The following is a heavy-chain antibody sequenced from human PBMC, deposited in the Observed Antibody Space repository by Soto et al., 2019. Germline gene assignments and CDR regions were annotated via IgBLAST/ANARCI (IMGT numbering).Heavy chain of an antibody. CDR2: ISYDGSNK. CDR1: GFTFSNAW. V-gene: IGHV3-30*18. D-gene: IGHD5-12*01. J-gene: IGHJ6*02. Sequence: GGSLRLSCAASGFTFSNAWMNWVRQAPGKGLEWVAVISYDGSNKYYADSVKGRFTISRDNSKNTLYLQMNSLRAEDTAVYYCAKVEMATMGYYYYGMDVWGQGTTVTVSS. CDR3: AKVEMATMGYYYYGMDV.